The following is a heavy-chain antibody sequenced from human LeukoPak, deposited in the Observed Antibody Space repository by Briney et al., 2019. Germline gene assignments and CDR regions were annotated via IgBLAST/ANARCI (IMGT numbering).Heavy chain of an antibody. CDR2: INPKSGDT. Sequence: ASVKVSCKASGYTFTDYYLFWVRQAPGHGLEWMAWINPKSGDTRVAQRFDGRVTLTRDTSISTVYMELNSLTPDDTAIYYCSREDYWGQGTLVTVSS. V-gene: IGHV1-2*02. CDR3: SREDY. J-gene: IGHJ4*02. CDR1: GYTFTDYY.